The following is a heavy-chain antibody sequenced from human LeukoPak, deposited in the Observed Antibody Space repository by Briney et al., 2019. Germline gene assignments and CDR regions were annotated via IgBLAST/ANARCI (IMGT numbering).Heavy chain of an antibody. V-gene: IGHV3-23*01. Sequence: PGGSLRLSCAASGFTFSSYAMSWVRQAPGKGLEWVSAISGSGGSTYYADSEKGRFTISRDNSKNALYLQMNSLRAEDTAVYYCAKSPLSGYTDYFDYWGQGTLVTVSS. CDR2: ISGSGGST. J-gene: IGHJ4*02. D-gene: IGHD3-22*01. CDR1: GFTFSSYA. CDR3: AKSPLSGYTDYFDY.